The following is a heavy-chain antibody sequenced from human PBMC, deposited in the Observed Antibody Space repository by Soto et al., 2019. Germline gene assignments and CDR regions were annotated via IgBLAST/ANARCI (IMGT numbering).Heavy chain of an antibody. Sequence: GESLKISCKGSGYSFTSYWISWVRQMPGKGLEWMGRIDPSDSYTNYSPSFQGHVTISADKSISTAYLQWSSLRAEDTAVYYCAKLSYSSGWYVHTIDYWGQGTLVTVSS. CDR1: GYSFTSYW. J-gene: IGHJ4*02. CDR3: AKLSYSSGWYVHTIDY. CDR2: IDPSDSYT. D-gene: IGHD6-19*01. V-gene: IGHV5-10-1*01.